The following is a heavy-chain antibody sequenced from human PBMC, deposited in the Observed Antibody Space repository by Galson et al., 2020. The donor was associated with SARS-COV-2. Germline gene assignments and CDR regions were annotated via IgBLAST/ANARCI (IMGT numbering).Heavy chain of an antibody. J-gene: IGHJ4*02. CDR3: ARGFDY. CDR2: IYYSGST. V-gene: IGHV4-59*13. Sequence: SETLSLTCTVSGCSISSYYWSWIRQPPGKGLEWIGYIYYSGSTNYNPSLKSRVTISVDTSKNQFSLKLSSVTAADTAVYYCARGFDYWGQGTLVTVSS. CDR1: GCSISSYY.